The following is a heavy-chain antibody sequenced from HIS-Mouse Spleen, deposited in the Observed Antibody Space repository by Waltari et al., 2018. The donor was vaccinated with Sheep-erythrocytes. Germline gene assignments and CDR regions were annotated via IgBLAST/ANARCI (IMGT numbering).Heavy chain of an antibody. V-gene: IGHV4-34*01. J-gene: IGHJ2*01. CDR3: ARAAQTMVGKNVSGSRSSFDL. CDR1: GGSFSGYY. Sequence: QVQLQQWGAGLLKPSETLSLTCAVHGGSFSGYYWSWIRQPPGKGLEWIGEINHSGSTNYNPSLKSRVTISVDTSKNQFSLKLSSVTAADTAVYYCARAAQTMVGKNVSGSRSSFDLWGRGTLVTVSS. CDR2: INHSGST. D-gene: IGHD3-10*01.